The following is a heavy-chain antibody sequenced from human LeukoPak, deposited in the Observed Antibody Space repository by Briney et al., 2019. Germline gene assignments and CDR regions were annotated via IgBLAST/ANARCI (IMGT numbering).Heavy chain of an antibody. Sequence: RASVKVSCKAYGYTFTGFYIHWIRQAPGQGLEWMGWINPKSGDTNYAQKFLGRVTLTTDTSVSTAYMELSRLKSDDTAVYYCARGIDEYWGQGTLVTVSS. CDR3: ARGIDEY. J-gene: IGHJ4*02. V-gene: IGHV1-2*02. CDR2: INPKSGDT. CDR1: GYTFTGFY.